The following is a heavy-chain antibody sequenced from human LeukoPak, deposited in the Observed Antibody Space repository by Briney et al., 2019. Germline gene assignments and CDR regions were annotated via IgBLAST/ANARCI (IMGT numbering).Heavy chain of an antibody. CDR3: ARKRVIAAAGTGPGWWFDP. D-gene: IGHD6-13*01. J-gene: IGHJ5*02. Sequence: GASVKVSRKASGYTFTSYDINSVRQATGQGLEWMGWMNPNSGNTGYAQKFQGRVTMTRNTSIGTAYMELSSLRSEDTAVYYCARKRVIAAAGTGPGWWFDPWGQGTLVTVSS. CDR1: GYTFTSYD. CDR2: MNPNSGNT. V-gene: IGHV1-8*01.